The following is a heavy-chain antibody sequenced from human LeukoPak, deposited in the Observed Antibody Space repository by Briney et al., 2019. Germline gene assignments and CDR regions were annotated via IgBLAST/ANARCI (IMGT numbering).Heavy chain of an antibody. D-gene: IGHD3-22*01. CDR1: GYTFTSYG. Sequence: ASVKVSCKASGYTFTSYGISWARQAPGQGLEWMGWISAYNGNTNYAQKLQGRVTMTTDTSTSTAYMELRSLRSDDTAVYYCARDFSYDSSGYYYTFDYWGQGTLVTVSS. CDR2: ISAYNGNT. J-gene: IGHJ4*02. CDR3: ARDFSYDSSGYYYTFDY. V-gene: IGHV1-18*01.